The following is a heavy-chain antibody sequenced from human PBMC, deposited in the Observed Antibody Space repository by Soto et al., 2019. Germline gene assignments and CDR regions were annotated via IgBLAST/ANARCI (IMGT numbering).Heavy chain of an antibody. J-gene: IGHJ4*02. CDR3: AREVRFLYYFDY. D-gene: IGHD3-10*01. Sequence: GGSLRLSCAASGFTFSSYGMHWVRQAPGKGLEWVAVIWYDGSNKYYADSVKGRFTISRENSKNTLYLQMNSLRAEDTAVYYCAREVRFLYYFDYWGQGTLVTVSS. V-gene: IGHV3-33*01. CDR2: IWYDGSNK. CDR1: GFTFSSYG.